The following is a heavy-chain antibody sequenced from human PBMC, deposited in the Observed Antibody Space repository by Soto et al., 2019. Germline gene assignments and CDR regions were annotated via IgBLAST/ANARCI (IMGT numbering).Heavy chain of an antibody. J-gene: IGHJ4*02. CDR1: RFIFRTYW. V-gene: IGHV3-33*07. CDR3: ARARGYTYGPPTY. CDR2: IWYDGSLK. Sequence: PVGSLRLYCAASRFIFRTYWMSCVRQAPGKGLEWVAVIWYDGSLKYYADSVKGRFTISRDNSKNTLYLQINSLRAEETAVYYCARARGYTYGPPTYWGQGTLVTVSS. D-gene: IGHD5-18*01.